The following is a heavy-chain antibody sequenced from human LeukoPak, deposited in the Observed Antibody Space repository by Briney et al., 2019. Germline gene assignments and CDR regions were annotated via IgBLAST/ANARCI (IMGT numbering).Heavy chain of an antibody. CDR2: ISAYNGNT. D-gene: IGHD3-22*01. CDR3: ATGGPDYYDSSGYYYGY. CDR1: GGTFTSYG. J-gene: IGHJ4*02. V-gene: IGHV1-18*01. Sequence: ASVKVSCKASGGTFTSYGISWVRQAPGQGLEWMGWISAYNGNTNYAQKLQGRVTMTTDTSTSTAYMELRSLRSDDTAVYYCATGGPDYYDSSGYYYGYWGQGTLVTVSS.